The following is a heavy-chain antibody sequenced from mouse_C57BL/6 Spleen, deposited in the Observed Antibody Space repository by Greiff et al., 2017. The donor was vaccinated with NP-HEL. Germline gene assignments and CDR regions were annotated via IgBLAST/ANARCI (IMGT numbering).Heavy chain of an antibody. CDR3: ARSGTAQATAMDY. V-gene: IGHV1-64*01. CDR1: GYTFTSYW. D-gene: IGHD3-2*02. CDR2: IHPNSGST. Sequence: QVQLQQSGAELVKPGASVKLSCKASGYTFTSYWMHWVKQRPGQGLEWIGMIHPNSGSTNYNEKFKSKATLTVDKSSSTAYMQLSSLTSEDSAVYYCARSGTAQATAMDYWGQGTSVTVSS. J-gene: IGHJ4*01.